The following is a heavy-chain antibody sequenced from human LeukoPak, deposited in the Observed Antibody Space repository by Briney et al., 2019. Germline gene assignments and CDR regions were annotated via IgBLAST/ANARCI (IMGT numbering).Heavy chain of an antibody. Sequence: SVNVSCKASGGTFSSYAISWVRQAPGQGLEWMGGIIPIFGTANYAHKFQGRGTITADESTSTAYMELSSLRSEDTAVYYCARDSPSGSYYYYYGMDVWGQGTTVTVSS. CDR1: GGTFSSYA. J-gene: IGHJ6*02. CDR2: IIPIFGTA. D-gene: IGHD1-26*01. V-gene: IGHV1-69*13. CDR3: ARDSPSGSYYYYYGMDV.